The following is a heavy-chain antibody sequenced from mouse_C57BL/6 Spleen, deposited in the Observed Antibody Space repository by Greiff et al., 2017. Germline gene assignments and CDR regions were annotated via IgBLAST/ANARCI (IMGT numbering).Heavy chain of an antibody. CDR2: INPNYGTN. J-gene: IGHJ2*01. D-gene: IGHD1-1*01. CDR3: ARSTTVVATRYFDY. CDR1: GYSFTDYN. Sequence: EVQLQQSGPELVKPGASVKISCKASGYSFTDYNMNWVKQSNGKSLEWIGVINPNYGTNSYNQKFKGKATLTVDQSSSTAYMQLNILTSEDSAVYYCARSTTVVATRYFDYWGQGTTLTVSS. V-gene: IGHV1-39*01.